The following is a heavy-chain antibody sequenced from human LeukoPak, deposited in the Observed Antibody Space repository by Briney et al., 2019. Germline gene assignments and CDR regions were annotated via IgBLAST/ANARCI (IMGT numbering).Heavy chain of an antibody. V-gene: IGHV3-7*03. D-gene: IGHD5-18*01. CDR1: GFIFSSYY. J-gene: IGHJ4*02. CDR3: ATYPYSLPRTHFDY. CDR2: KNPDGGQE. Sequence: PGGSLGLSCAASGFIFSSYYMSWVRQAPGKGLECVAHKNPDGGQEPCVDSVKGRFTISRDNSKNTLYLQMNSLRAEDTAVYYCATYPYSLPRTHFDYWGQGTLVTVSS.